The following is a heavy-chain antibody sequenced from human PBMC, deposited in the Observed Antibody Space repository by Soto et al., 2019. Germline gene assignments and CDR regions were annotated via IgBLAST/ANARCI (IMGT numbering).Heavy chain of an antibody. V-gene: IGHV1-69*06. CDR2: TIPVFNTA. Sequence: QVQLEQSGAEVKKPGSSVKVSCKASGGTLSDHGVAWLRQAPGQGLEWMGGTIPVFNTAKYAQKFQGRVTVTADKPTNMAYMELSSLRSEDKAFYFWARGVYGSGNYYTGPSAFDIWGQGTMVIVSS. J-gene: IGHJ3*02. CDR3: ARGVYGSGNYYTGPSAFDI. D-gene: IGHD3-10*01. CDR1: GGTLSDHG.